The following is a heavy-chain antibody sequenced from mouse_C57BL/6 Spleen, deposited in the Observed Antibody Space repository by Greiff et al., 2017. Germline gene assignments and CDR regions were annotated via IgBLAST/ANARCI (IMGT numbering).Heavy chain of an antibody. CDR2: INPNNGGT. Sequence: EVKLQQSGPELVKPGASVKISCKASGYTFTDYYMNWVKQSHGKSLEWIGDINPNNGGTSYNQKFKGKATLTVDKSSSTAYMELRSLTSEDSAVYYCARGGGWDNYWGQGTTLTVSS. CDR1: GYTFTDYY. J-gene: IGHJ2*01. CDR3: ARGGGWDNY. D-gene: IGHD4-1*01. V-gene: IGHV1-26*01.